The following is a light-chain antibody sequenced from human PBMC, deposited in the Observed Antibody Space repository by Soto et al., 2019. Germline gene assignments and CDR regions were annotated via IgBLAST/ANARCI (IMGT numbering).Light chain of an antibody. Sequence: QLVLTQPPSVSGAPGQRVTISCTGSSSNIGAGYDVSWYQQLPGTAPKFLIYMNNQRPSGVPDRFSGSKSGTSASLVISALRSEDEADYYCVAWDDNLSARVFGGGTKLTVL. CDR2: MNN. V-gene: IGLV1-47*01. CDR3: VAWDDNLSARV. J-gene: IGLJ3*02. CDR1: SSNIGAGYD.